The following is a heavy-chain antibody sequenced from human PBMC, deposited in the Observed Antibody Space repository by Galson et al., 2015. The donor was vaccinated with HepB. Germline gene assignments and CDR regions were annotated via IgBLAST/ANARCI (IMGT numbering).Heavy chain of an antibody. CDR2: IKPDGSDK. J-gene: IGHJ3*02. CDR3: ASSHSGNWGI. V-gene: IGHV3-7*03. D-gene: IGHD1-26*01. CDR1: GFSFSVCW. Sequence: SLRLSCAASGFSFSVCWMSWVRQAPGKGLERVANIKPDGSDKLYVDSVKGRFSISRDNAKNSLYLEMHSLRPEDTAVYYCASSHSGNWGIWGQGTMVTVSS.